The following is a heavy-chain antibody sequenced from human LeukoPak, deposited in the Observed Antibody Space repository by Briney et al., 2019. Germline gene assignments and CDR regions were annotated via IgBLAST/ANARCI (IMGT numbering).Heavy chain of an antibody. V-gene: IGHV3-23*01. CDR2: ISGSGNGT. D-gene: IGHD5-24*01. CDR3: AKRTMSAFDS. CDR1: GFTFRTYA. Sequence: GGSPRLSCKASGFTFRTYAMNWVRQAPGKGLEWLSGISGSGNGTYYADSVKGRFTISRDNSKNVVYLQMNSLTVEDAATYYCAKRTMSAFDSWGQGTLLIVSS. J-gene: IGHJ4*02.